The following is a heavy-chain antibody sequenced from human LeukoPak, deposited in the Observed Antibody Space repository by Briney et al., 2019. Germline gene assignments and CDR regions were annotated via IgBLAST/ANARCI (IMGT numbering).Heavy chain of an antibody. CDR2: ISYDGSNK. Sequence: QPGGSLRLSCAASGFTFSSYAMHWVRQAPGKGLEWVAVISYDGSNKYYVDSVKGRFTISRDNSKNTLYLQMNSLRAEDTAVYYCAREVITIYYYYGMDVWGKGTTVTVSS. V-gene: IGHV3-30*04. CDR1: GFTFSSYA. J-gene: IGHJ6*04. D-gene: IGHD3-3*01. CDR3: AREVITIYYYYGMDV.